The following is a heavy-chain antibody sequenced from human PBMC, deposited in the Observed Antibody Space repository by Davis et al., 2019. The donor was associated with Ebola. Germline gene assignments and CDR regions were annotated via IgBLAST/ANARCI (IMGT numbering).Heavy chain of an antibody. J-gene: IGHJ4*02. CDR2: ISRGGKTI. V-gene: IGHV3-48*03. CDR3: ARDSLRDGYPEFDY. D-gene: IGHD5-24*01. Sequence: PGGSLRLSCGASGFTFSDYKMNWVRQAPGKGLEWISYISRGGKTIYYADSVKGRFTLSRDNAKDSLYLQMNSLGAEDTAVYYCARDSLRDGYPEFDYWGQGTLVTVSS. CDR1: GFTFSDYK.